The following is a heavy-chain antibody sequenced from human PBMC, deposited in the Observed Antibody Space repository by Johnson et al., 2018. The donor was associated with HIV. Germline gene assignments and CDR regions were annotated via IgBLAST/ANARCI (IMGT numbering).Heavy chain of an antibody. D-gene: IGHD3-10*01. J-gene: IGHJ3*02. V-gene: IGHV3-15*01. CDR1: GFTLSNAW. Sequence: VQLVESGGGLVKPGGSLRLSCAASGFTLSNAWMSWVRQAPGKGLEWVGRIYSQTDGGTTDYAAPMKGRFTISRDDSKNRLYLQMNNLKTEDTAVYYCTTDQVGRSCGGKHHIWGQGTMVTVSS. CDR2: IYSQTDGGTT. CDR3: TTDQVGRSCGGKHHI.